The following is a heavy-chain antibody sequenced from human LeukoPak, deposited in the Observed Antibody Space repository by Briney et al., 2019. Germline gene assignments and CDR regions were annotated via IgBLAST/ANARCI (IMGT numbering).Heavy chain of an antibody. D-gene: IGHD6-19*01. CDR1: GGSISSSSYY. Sequence: PSETLSLTCTVSGGSISSSSYYWGWIRQPPGKGLEWIGNIYSGGSTYYNPSLKSRVTISVDTSKNQFSLKLSSVTAADSAVYFCARRSSGWCFDYWGQGTLVTVSS. CDR3: ARRSSGWCFDY. J-gene: IGHJ4*02. V-gene: IGHV4-39*01. CDR2: IYSGGST.